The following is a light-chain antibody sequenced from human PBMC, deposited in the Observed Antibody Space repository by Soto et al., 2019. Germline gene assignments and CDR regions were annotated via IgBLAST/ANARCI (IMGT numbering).Light chain of an antibody. J-gene: IGKJ1*01. CDR3: QQYTNTNNPWT. CDR1: QTISTW. V-gene: IGKV1-5*01. CDR2: DAS. Sequence: DIQMTQSPPTLSASVGDIVTITCRASQTISTWMAWYQQKPGKAPKLLVYDASTLQSVVASRFSGSGSGTEFSLIISGLQPDDSATYYCQQYTNTNNPWTFGQGTKVDIK.